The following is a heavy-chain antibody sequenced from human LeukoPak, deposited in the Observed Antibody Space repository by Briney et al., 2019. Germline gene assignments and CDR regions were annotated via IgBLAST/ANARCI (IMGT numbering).Heavy chain of an antibody. Sequence: ASVKVSCKASGYTFTSYGISWVRQAPGQGLEWMGWISAYNGNTNYAQKLQGRVTMTTDTSTSTAYMELRSLRSDDTAVYYCARVGLARARGQQLVRAPKMDYYNYGMDVWGQGTTVTVSS. CDR3: ARVGLARARGQQLVRAPKMDYYNYGMDV. CDR1: GYTFTSYG. V-gene: IGHV1-18*01. D-gene: IGHD6-13*01. J-gene: IGHJ6*02. CDR2: ISAYNGNT.